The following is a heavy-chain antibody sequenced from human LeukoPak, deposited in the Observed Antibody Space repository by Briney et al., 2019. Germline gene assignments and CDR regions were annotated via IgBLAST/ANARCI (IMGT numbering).Heavy chain of an antibody. CDR2: IGQDGRET. CDR3: ATPGHLPWFGALRH. D-gene: IGHD3-10*01. CDR1: GFTSSNYC. V-gene: IGHV3-7*01. J-gene: IGHJ4*02. Sequence: PGGSLRLSCVVSGFTSSNYCMDWGRQAPGKGLEWVAFIGQDGRETNYAGSVKGRFTISRDNAKNSLYLQMNNLRVEDTAVYYCATPGHLPWFGALRHWSQGTVVTVSS.